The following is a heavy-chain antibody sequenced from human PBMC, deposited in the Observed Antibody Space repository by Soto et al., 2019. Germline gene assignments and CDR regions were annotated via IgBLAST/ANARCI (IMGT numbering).Heavy chain of an antibody. V-gene: IGHV4-30-2*01. CDR1: GGSISSGGYS. CDR3: AAGGGLPRYY. Sequence: QLQLQESGPGLVKPSQTLSLTCAVSGGSISSGGYSWGWIRQPPGKGLEWIGYIYHSGSTYYNPSLKRRVTISVDRSKNQFSLKLSSVTAADTAVYYCAAGGGLPRYYWGQGTLVTVSS. J-gene: IGHJ4*02. CDR2: IYHSGST. D-gene: IGHD5-12*01.